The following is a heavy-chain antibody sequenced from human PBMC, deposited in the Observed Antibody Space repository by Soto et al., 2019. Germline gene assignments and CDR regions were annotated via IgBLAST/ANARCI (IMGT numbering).Heavy chain of an antibody. D-gene: IGHD3-3*01. CDR3: ARATGRFLEWLPRAWKYYYYGMDV. Sequence: SETLSLTCTVSGGSISSYYWSWIRQPPGKGLEWIGYIYYSGSTNYNPSLKSRVTISVDTSKNQFSLKLSSVTAADTAVYYCARATGRFLEWLPRAWKYYYYGMDVWGQGTTVTVSS. J-gene: IGHJ6*02. CDR2: IYYSGST. V-gene: IGHV4-59*01. CDR1: GGSISSYY.